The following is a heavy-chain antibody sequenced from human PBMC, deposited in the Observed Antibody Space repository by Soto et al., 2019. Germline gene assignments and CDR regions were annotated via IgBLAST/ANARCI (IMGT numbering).Heavy chain of an antibody. D-gene: IGHD3-10*01. J-gene: IGHJ5*02. CDR3: AKVESYGSGLGMVAP. CDR2: ISGSGGST. CDR1: GFTFSSYA. V-gene: IGHV3-23*01. Sequence: WGSLRLSCAASGFTFSSYAMSWVRQAPGKGLEWVSAISGSGGSTYYADSVKGRFTISRDNSKNTLYLQMNSLRAEDTAVYYCAKVESYGSGLGMVAPWGQGTLVTVSS.